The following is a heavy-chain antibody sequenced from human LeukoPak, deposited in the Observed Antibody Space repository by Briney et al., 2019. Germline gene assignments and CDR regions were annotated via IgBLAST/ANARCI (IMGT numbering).Heavy chain of an antibody. CDR1: GGSFSGYY. CDR2: INHSGST. V-gene: IGHV4-34*01. Sequence: SETLSLTCAVYGGSFSGYYWSWIRQPPGKGLEWIGEINHSGSTNYNPSLKSRVTISVDTSKNQFSLKLSSVTAADTAVYHCARGPDYYDSSGYSEHWGQGTLVTVSS. D-gene: IGHD3-22*01. J-gene: IGHJ4*02. CDR3: ARGPDYYDSSGYSEH.